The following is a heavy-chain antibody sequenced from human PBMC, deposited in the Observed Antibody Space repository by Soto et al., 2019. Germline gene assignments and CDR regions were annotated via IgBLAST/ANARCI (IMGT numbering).Heavy chain of an antibody. CDR3: ARGRYNSNNWVKLGHYCLDD. V-gene: IGHV1-18*03. D-gene: IGHD1-20*01. CDR1: GYTFIRYG. Sequence: QVQLVQCAGEMKKPGASVQVSCKASGYTFIRYGITWVRQAPGQGFEWMGWISPYDDSTIYAQKLQGRVTMTANTSTRKINLTLRSRISDAMDVSYYARGRYNSNNWVKLGHYCLDDWGQGTFVTV. CDR2: ISPYDDST. J-gene: IGHJ6*02.